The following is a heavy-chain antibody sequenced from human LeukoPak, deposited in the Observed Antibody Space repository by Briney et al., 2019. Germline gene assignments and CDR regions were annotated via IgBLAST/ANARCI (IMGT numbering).Heavy chain of an antibody. CDR1: GFTFSSYW. J-gene: IGHJ4*02. D-gene: IGHD3-10*01. CDR2: ISGSGGST. CDR3: AKDPRKLWFGELLES. Sequence: HSGGSLRLSCAASGFTFSSYWMHWVRQAPGKGLVWVSAISGSGGSTYYADSVKGRFTISRDNSKNTLYLQMNSLRAEDTAVYHCAKDPRKLWFGELLESWGQGTLVTVSS. V-gene: IGHV3-23*01.